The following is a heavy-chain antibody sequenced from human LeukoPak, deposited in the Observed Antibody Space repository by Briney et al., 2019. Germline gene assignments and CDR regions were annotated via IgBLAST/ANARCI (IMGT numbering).Heavy chain of an antibody. Sequence: PGGSLRLSCAASGFIFSSWWMLWFRRPPGKGLEWVSVIYSGGSTYYADSVKGRFTISRDNSKNTLYLQMNSLRAEDTAVYYCAREGYYYDSSGYHDYWGQGTLVTVSS. V-gene: IGHV3-53*01. CDR1: GFIFSSWW. CDR2: IYSGGST. CDR3: AREGYYYDSSGYHDY. J-gene: IGHJ4*02. D-gene: IGHD3-22*01.